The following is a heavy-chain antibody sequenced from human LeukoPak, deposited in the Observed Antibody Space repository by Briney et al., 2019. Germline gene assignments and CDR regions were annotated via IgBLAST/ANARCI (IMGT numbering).Heavy chain of an antibody. J-gene: IGHJ5*02. D-gene: IGHD3-10*01. CDR3: ARSYDTDAHHNNWFDP. CDR2: IYYSGTT. Sequence: SETLSLTCSVSGGSISSYYWSWIRQSPGKGLEWIGYIYYSGTTNYNPSLKSRVTISVDTSRQQFSLKLSSVTAADTAVYYCARSYDTDAHHNNWFDPWGQGTLVPVSS. V-gene: IGHV4-59*08. CDR1: GGSISSYY.